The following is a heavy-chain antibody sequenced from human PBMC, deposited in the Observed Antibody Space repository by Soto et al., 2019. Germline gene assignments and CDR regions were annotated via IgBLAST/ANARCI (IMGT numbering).Heavy chain of an antibody. D-gene: IGHD4-17*01. CDR3: ARGSAYSDYDLEY. J-gene: IGHJ4*02. CDR2: VSGTGGSA. Sequence: EVQLLESGGGLVRPGGSLRLSCAASGFTFSSYAMTWVRQAPGKGLEWVSGVSGTGGSAYYADSVKGRFPISRDKSTNTLYLHKNSLRAEDTAVYYCARGSAYSDYDLEYWGQGTLVTVSS. CDR1: GFTFSSYA. V-gene: IGHV3-23*01.